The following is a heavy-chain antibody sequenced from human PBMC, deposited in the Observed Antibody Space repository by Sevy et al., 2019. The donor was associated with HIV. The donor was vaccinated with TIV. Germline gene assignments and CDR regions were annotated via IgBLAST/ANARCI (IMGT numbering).Heavy chain of an antibody. CDR1: GFTFSSYW. Sequence: GGCLRLSCAASGFTFSSYWMTWVRQAPGKGLEWVVNIKQDGSKKYYVDTVKGRFTISRDNAKNSVYLQMNSLRAEDTAVYYCAREIAAAGSYWGQGTLVTVSS. CDR2: IKQDGSKK. V-gene: IGHV3-7*01. J-gene: IGHJ4*02. CDR3: AREIAAAGSY. D-gene: IGHD6-13*01.